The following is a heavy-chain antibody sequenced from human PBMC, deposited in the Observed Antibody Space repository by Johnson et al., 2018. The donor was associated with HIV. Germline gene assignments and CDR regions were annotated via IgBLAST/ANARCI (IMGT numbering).Heavy chain of an antibody. CDR2: ISWNSGSI. Sequence: VQLVESGGGLVQPGRSLRLSCAASGFSFDDYAMHWVRQAPGKGLEWISGISWNSGSIGYADSVKGLFTISRDNAKNSLYLQMNSLRAEDTALYYCARSPLGDSSGYYAFDIWGQGTMVTVSS. V-gene: IGHV3-9*01. CDR1: GFSFDDYA. J-gene: IGHJ3*02. CDR3: ARSPLGDSSGYYAFDI. D-gene: IGHD3-22*01.